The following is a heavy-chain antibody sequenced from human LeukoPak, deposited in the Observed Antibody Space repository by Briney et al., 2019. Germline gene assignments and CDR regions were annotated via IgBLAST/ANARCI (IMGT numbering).Heavy chain of an antibody. V-gene: IGHV5-51*01. J-gene: IGHJ4*02. D-gene: IGHD3-22*01. Sequence: GESLRISCKGSGYSFTSYWIGWVRQMPGKGLEWMGIIYPGDSDTRYSPSFQGQVTISADKSISTAYLQWSSLKASDTAMYYCARCYRDGTLSRWLLPPSVYYFDYWGQGTLVTVSS. CDR3: ARCYRDGTLSRWLLPPSVYYFDY. CDR2: IYPGDSDT. CDR1: GYSFTSYW.